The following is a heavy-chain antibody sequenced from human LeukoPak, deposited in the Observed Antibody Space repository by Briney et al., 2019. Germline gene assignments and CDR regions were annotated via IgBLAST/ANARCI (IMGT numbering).Heavy chain of an antibody. Sequence: SETLSLTCAVYGGSFSGYYWSWIRQPPGKGLEWIGEINHSGSTNYNPSLKSRVTISVDTSKNQCSLKLSSVTAADTAVYYCARENTVNYFDYWGQGTLVTVSS. CDR1: GGSFSGYY. CDR2: INHSGST. D-gene: IGHD4-17*01. J-gene: IGHJ4*02. CDR3: ARENTVNYFDY. V-gene: IGHV4-34*01.